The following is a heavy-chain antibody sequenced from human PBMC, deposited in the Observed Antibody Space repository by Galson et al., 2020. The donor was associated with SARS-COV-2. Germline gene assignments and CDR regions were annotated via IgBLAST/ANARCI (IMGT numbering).Heavy chain of an antibody. J-gene: IGHJ4*02. CDR3: ARDSYYYDTSGYFNL. D-gene: IGHD3-22*01. CDR2: INPNGGGT. Sequence: ASVKVSCKASGYTFTGNYIHWVRQAPGQGLEWMGWINPNGGGTNYALRFQGRVKMTRDTSITTAYMELSRLRSDDTAVYYCARDSYYYDTSGYFNLWGQGTPVTVSS. CDR1: GYTFTGNY. V-gene: IGHV1-2*02.